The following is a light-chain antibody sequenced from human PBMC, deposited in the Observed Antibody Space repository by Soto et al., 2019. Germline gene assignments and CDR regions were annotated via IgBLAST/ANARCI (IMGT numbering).Light chain of an antibody. CDR3: QQYNSYWT. CDR1: QSISSW. Sequence: DIQMTQSPSTLSASVGDRVTITCRASQSISSWLAWYQQKPGKAPKLLIYKASSLESGVPSRFSGSGSGTESTLTISSLQPDDFSTYYFQQYNSYWTFGQGTKVEIK. J-gene: IGKJ1*01. CDR2: KAS. V-gene: IGKV1-5*03.